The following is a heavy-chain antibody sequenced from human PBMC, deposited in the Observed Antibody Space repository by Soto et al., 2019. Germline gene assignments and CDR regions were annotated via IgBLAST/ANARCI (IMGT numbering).Heavy chain of an antibody. D-gene: IGHD6-19*01. J-gene: IGHJ5*02. Sequence: ASVKVSCKASGYTFTDYYIHWVRQAPGQGLEWMGWINPNNGGTNYAQKFQGRVTMTRDTSISTAYMELSSLRSDDTAMFYCARGSSSGWSGGYNWFDPWGQGTLVT. CDR2: INPNNGGT. CDR1: GYTFTDYY. V-gene: IGHV1-2*02. CDR3: ARGSSSGWSGGYNWFDP.